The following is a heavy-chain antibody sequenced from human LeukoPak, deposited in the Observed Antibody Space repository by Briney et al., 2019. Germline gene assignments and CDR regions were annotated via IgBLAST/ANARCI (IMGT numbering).Heavy chain of an antibody. CDR2: TAYDGSNK. V-gene: IGHV3-30*18. Sequence: GRSLTLSCAASGFSFSNYGMHWVRQAPGKGLEWVAVTAYDGSNKYYVDSVKGRFTISRDNSKNTLYLQMSSLRAEDTAVYYCAKRRSSGWFNIDYWGQGTLVTVSS. J-gene: IGHJ4*02. CDR1: GFSFSNYG. D-gene: IGHD6-19*01. CDR3: AKRRSSGWFNIDY.